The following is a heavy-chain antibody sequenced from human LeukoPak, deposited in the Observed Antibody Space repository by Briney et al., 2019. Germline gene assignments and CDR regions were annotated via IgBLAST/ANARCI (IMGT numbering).Heavy chain of an antibody. J-gene: IGHJ6*02. CDR2: IIPIFGTA. Sequence: GASVKVSCKASGYTFTSYYMHWVRQAPGQGLEWMGGIIPIFGTANYAQKFQGRVTITADESTSTAYMELSSLRSEDTAVYYCARGAVVVPAATGYYYYGMDVWGQGTTVTVSS. V-gene: IGHV1-69*13. CDR3: ARGAVVVPAATGYYYYGMDV. CDR1: GYTFTSYY. D-gene: IGHD2-2*01.